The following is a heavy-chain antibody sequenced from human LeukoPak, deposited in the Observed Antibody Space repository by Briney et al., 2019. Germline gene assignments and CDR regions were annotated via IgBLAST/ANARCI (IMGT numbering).Heavy chain of an antibody. CDR3: ARVRNDFGVTTPGVYWYFDL. J-gene: IGHJ2*01. CDR1: GFDFSSHA. Sequence: GGSLRLSCAVSGFDFSSHAMNWVRQVPGKGLEWVSTISGGAGNTYYSDSVKGRVTISRDNAKNSLSLQMNSLRAEDTAVYYCARVRNDFGVTTPGVYWYFDLWGRGTLVTVSS. V-gene: IGHV3-23*01. CDR2: ISGGAGNT. D-gene: IGHD4-17*01.